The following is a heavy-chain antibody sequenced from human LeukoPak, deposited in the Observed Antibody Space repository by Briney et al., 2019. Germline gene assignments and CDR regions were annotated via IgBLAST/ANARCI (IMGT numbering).Heavy chain of an antibody. D-gene: IGHD1/OR15-1a*01. Sequence: ASVKVSCKASGYSFAAYYLNWVRQAPGQGLEWMGWINPQSGGTSSAQKFQGRVTMARDTSITTGYMELNGLTPDDTAVYYCARDNNSATDYWGQGTLVTVSS. J-gene: IGHJ4*02. CDR3: ARDNNSATDY. CDR2: INPQSGGT. V-gene: IGHV1-2*02. CDR1: GYSFAAYY.